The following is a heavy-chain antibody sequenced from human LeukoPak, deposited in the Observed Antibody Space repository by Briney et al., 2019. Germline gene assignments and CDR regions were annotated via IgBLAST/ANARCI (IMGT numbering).Heavy chain of an antibody. J-gene: IGHJ2*01. CDR3: ARPSTTVDWYFDL. D-gene: IGHD4-17*01. Sequence: GESLKISCQASGYTFTNYWIGWVRQIPGKGLEWMGIIYPGDSETRYSPSFQGQVTISADKSIRTAYLQWSSLKASDTAIYYCARPSTTVDWYFDLWGRGTLVTVSS. V-gene: IGHV5-51*01. CDR2: IYPGDSET. CDR1: GYTFTNYW.